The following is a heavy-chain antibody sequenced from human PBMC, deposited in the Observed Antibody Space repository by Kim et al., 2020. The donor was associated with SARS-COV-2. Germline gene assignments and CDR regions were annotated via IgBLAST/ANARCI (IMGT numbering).Heavy chain of an antibody. CDR3: ARDRLSRLMIKFGGVIDYGMEV. V-gene: IGHV3-33*01. CDR1: GFTFSSYG. J-gene: IGHJ6*02. D-gene: IGHD3-16*02. Sequence: GGSLRLSCAASGFTFSSYGMHWVRQAPGKGLEWVAVIWYDGSNKYYADSVKGRFTISRDNSKNTLYLQMNSLRAEDTAVYYCARDRLSRLMIKFGGVIDYGMEVWGRGTTVTVSS. CDR2: IWYDGSNK.